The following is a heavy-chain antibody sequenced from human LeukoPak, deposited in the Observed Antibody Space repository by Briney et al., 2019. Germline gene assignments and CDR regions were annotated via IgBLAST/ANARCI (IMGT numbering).Heavy chain of an antibody. CDR2: MNPINGNT. CDR1: GYTFTSYD. D-gene: IGHD7-27*01. Sequence: AASVKVSCKASGYTFTSYDINWVRQATGQGLEWMGWMNPINGNTGYAQKFQGRVTMTRDTSIRTAYMELSSLRSDDTAVYYCARAPREWGHNHWGQGTLVTVSS. J-gene: IGHJ5*02. V-gene: IGHV1-8*01. CDR3: ARAPREWGHNH.